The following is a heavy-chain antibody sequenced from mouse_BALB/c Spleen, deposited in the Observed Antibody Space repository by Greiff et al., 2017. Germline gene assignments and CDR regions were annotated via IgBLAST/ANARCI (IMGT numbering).Heavy chain of an antibody. Sequence: EVQLQQSGAELVKPGASVKLSCTASGFNIKDTYMHWVKQRPEQGLEWIGRIDPANGNTKYDPKFQGKATITADTSSNTAYLQLSSLTSEDTAVYYCARSFITTARDFDVWGAGTTVTVSS. CDR1: GFNIKDTY. D-gene: IGHD1-2*01. V-gene: IGHV14-3*02. CDR2: IDPANGNT. J-gene: IGHJ1*01. CDR3: ARSFITTARDFDV.